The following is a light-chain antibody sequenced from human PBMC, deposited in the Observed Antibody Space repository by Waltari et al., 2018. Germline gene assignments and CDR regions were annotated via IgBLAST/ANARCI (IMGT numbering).Light chain of an antibody. J-gene: IGLJ2*01. V-gene: IGLV2-8*01. CDR1: ISDIDNFQY. CDR3: CSFSGGNDLL. CDR2: DFT. Sequence: QSALTQPPSASGPPGQSVTISCTGTISDIDNFQYVSWYQQHPGKAPRLIIYDFTKRPSEVPNRLSGSKSGNMASLTVSYLQADDEADYFCCSFSGGNDLLFGGGTKLTVL.